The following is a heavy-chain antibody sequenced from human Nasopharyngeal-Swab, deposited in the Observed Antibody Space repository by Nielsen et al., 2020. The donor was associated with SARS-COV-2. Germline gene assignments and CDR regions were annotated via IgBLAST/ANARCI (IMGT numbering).Heavy chain of an antibody. CDR3: ARVKYYDFWSGYYLNYYYGMDV. J-gene: IGHJ6*02. CDR2: IYYSGST. D-gene: IGHD3-3*01. V-gene: IGHV4-61*08. Sequence: SETLSLTCTVSGGSISSGGYYWSWIRQPPGKGLAWIGYIYYSGSTNYNPSLKSRVTISVDTSKNQFSLKLSSVTAADTAVYYCARVKYYDFWSGYYLNYYYGMDVWGQGTTATVSS. CDR1: GGSISSGGYY.